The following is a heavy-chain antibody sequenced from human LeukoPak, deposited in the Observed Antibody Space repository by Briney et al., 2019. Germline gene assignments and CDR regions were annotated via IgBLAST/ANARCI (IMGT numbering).Heavy chain of an antibody. Sequence: GGSLRLSCAASGFTFSSYGMHWVRQAPGKGLEWVAVISYDGSNKYYADSVKGRFTISRDNSKNTLYLQMNSLRAEDTAVYYCAKELNWNYAIDYWGQGTLVTVSS. CDR2: ISYDGSNK. CDR3: AKELNWNYAIDY. V-gene: IGHV3-30*18. D-gene: IGHD1-7*01. J-gene: IGHJ4*02. CDR1: GFTFSSYG.